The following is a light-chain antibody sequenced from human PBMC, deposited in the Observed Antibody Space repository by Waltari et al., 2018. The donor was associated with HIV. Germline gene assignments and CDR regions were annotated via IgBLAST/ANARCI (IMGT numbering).Light chain of an antibody. CDR1: QSLLHSNGYNY. Sequence: IVMTQSPLSLPVTPGESASISSRSNQSLLHSNGYNYLDWYLQKPGQPPQLLIYLGSNRASGVPDRFSGSGSGTDFTLKISRVGAEDVGVYYCMQALQTPRYSFGQGTKLEIK. CDR2: LGS. V-gene: IGKV2-28*01. CDR3: MQALQTPRYS. J-gene: IGKJ2*03.